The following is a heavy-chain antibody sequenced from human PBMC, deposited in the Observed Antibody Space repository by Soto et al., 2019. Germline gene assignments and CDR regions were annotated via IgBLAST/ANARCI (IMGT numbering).Heavy chain of an antibody. CDR3: ARDRRRATYFDY. Sequence: SETLSLTCSVSGDSISSGGYYWSWIRQHPGKGLEWIGYIYYSGSTYYNPSLKSRVTISVDTSKNQFSLKLSSVTAADTAVYYCARDRRRATYFDYWGQGTLVTVSS. CDR2: IYYSGST. V-gene: IGHV4-31*03. D-gene: IGHD1-26*01. CDR1: GDSISSGGYY. J-gene: IGHJ4*02.